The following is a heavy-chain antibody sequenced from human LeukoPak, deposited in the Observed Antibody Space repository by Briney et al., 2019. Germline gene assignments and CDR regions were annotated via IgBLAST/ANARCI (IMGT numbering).Heavy chain of an antibody. J-gene: IGHJ6*02. D-gene: IGHD3-3*01. CDR2: INHSGST. CDR3: ARRYYDFWSGYYYGMDV. V-gene: IGHV4-34*01. Sequence: KSSETLSLTCAAYGGSFSGYYWSWIRQPPGKGLEWIGEINHSGSTNYNPSLKSRVTISVDTSKNQFSLKLSSVTAADTAVYYCARRYYDFWSGYYYGMDVWGQGTTVTVSS. CDR1: GGSFSGYY.